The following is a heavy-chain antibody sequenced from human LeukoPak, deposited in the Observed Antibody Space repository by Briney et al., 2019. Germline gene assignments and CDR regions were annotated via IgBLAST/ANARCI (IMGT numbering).Heavy chain of an antibody. D-gene: IGHD3-22*01. CDR1: GFTFSSYA. Sequence: TGGSLRLSCAASGFTFSSYAMTWVRQAPGKGLEWVSVISGSGDKTYYADSVKGRFTISRDNYQNTLYPQMNSLRAEDTAVYYCAKWIYYYDSSGYYWGQGTLVTVSS. CDR3: AKWIYYYDSSGYY. J-gene: IGHJ4*02. V-gene: IGHV3-23*01. CDR2: ISGSGDKT.